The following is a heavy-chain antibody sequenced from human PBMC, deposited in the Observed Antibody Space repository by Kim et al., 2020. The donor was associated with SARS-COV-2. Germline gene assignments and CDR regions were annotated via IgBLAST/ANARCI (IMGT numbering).Heavy chain of an antibody. Sequence: NKYYADSVKGRFTISRDNSKNTLYLQINSLRAEDTAVYYCAVDIGGTFDYWGQGTLVTVSS. D-gene: IGHD2-15*01. CDR2: NK. CDR3: AVDIGGTFDY. J-gene: IGHJ4*02. V-gene: IGHV3-33*01.